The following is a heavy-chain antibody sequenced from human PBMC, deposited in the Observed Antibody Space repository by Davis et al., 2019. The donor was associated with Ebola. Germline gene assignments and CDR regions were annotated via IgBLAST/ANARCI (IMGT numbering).Heavy chain of an antibody. Sequence: PGGSLRLSCTVSGGSVSSGPYYWSWIRQPPGKGLEWIGYFYYSGNTNYNPSLKSRVTISLDASKNQFSLLLTSVTAADTAVYYCARVTYYDSSYFDYWGQGTLVTVSS. V-gene: IGHV4-61*01. CDR1: GGSVSSGPYY. J-gene: IGHJ4*02. CDR3: ARVTYYDSSYFDY. CDR2: FYYSGNT. D-gene: IGHD3-22*01.